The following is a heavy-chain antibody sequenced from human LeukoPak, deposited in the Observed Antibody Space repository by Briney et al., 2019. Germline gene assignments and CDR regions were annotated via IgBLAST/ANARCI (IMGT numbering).Heavy chain of an antibody. D-gene: IGHD3-22*01. Sequence: ASVNVSCKASGYTFTGYYMHWARQAPGQGLEWMGRINPNSGGTNYAQKFQGRVTMTRDTSISTAYMELSRLRSDDTAVYYCARRRYYYDSSGYLGYWGQGTLVTVSS. CDR1: GYTFTGYY. V-gene: IGHV1-2*06. J-gene: IGHJ4*02. CDR3: ARRRYYYDSSGYLGY. CDR2: INPNSGGT.